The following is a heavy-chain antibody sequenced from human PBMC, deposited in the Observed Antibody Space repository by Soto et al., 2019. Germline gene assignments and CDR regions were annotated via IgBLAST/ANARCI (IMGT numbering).Heavy chain of an antibody. CDR3: ARSRSKRGGRYAFAI. D-gene: IGHD1-1*01. J-gene: IGHJ3*02. CDR2: INPSGGST. Sequence: ASLTVSCTASGYTFTTYPMHWGRQPPGQRNEWMGWINPSGGSTSDAQKFQGRVTMTRDTSTSTVYMELSSLRSEDTAVYYCARSRSKRGGRYAFAIWGQGTMVTVSS. V-gene: IGHV1-46*01. CDR1: GYTFTTYP.